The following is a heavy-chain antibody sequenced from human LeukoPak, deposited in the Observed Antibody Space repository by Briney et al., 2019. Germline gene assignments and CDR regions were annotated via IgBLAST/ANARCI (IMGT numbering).Heavy chain of an antibody. Sequence: PGGSLGLSCAASGFSFSSYAMHWVRQAPGKGLEWVASIRYDGTNKYYADSVKGRFTISRDNAKNLLYLQMDSLRVENTAIYYCARDPRTVRIWGQGTLVTVSS. CDR3: ARDPRTVRI. D-gene: IGHD1-1*01. CDR2: IRYDGTNK. CDR1: GFSFSSYA. V-gene: IGHV3-30*02. J-gene: IGHJ4*02.